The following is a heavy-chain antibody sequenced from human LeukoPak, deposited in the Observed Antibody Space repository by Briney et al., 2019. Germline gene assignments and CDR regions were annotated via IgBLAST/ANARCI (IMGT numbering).Heavy chain of an antibody. CDR1: GYTLTELS. CDR2: FDPEDGET. V-gene: IGHV1-24*01. J-gene: IGHJ4*02. D-gene: IGHD3-22*01. CDR3: AFLDIYDGSGYYKGYFNY. Sequence: ASVRVSCKVSGYTLTELSMHWVRRAPGKGLEWMGGFDPEDGETIYAQKFQGRVTMTEDTSTDTAYMELSTLRSEDTAVYYCAFLDIYDGSGYYKGYFNYWGQGTLVTVSS.